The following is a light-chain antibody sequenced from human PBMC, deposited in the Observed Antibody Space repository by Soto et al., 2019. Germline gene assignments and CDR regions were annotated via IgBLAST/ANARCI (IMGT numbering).Light chain of an antibody. CDR1: QSISSY. Sequence: DIQMTQSPSSLSASVGDRVTITCRASQSISSYLNWYQQKPGKAPNLLIYAASSLQSGVPSRFSGSGSGTDFTLTISSLQPEDFATYHCQQSYSTPFSLTFGQGTKVEIK. CDR2: AAS. V-gene: IGKV1-39*01. J-gene: IGKJ1*01. CDR3: QQSYSTPFSLT.